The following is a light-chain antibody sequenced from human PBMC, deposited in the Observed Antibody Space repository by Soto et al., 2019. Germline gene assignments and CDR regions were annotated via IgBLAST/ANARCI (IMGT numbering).Light chain of an antibody. CDR1: QRVSSSY. J-gene: IGKJ5*01. CDR2: GAS. CDR3: QQYGSSPIT. V-gene: IGKV3-20*01. Sequence: EIVLTESPGTLSLSPGERATLSCRASQRVSSSYLAWYQQQPGPAPRLLIYGASSRATGIPDRFSGSGSGTDFTLTIGRLEPEDFAVYYCQQYGSSPITFGQGTRLEIK.